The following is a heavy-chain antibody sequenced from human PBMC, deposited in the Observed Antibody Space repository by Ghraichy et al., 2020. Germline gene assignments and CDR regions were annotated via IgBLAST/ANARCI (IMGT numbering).Heavy chain of an antibody. CDR3: ARAWGEIDY. J-gene: IGHJ4*02. Sequence: SETLSLTCTVSGGSISSSSYYWGWIRQPPGKGLEWIGSIYYSGSTYYNPSLKSRVTISVDTSKNQFSLKLSSVTAADTAVYYCARAWGEIDYWGQGTLVTVSS. CDR2: IYYSGST. D-gene: IGHD3-16*01. CDR1: GGSISSSSYY. V-gene: IGHV4-39*01.